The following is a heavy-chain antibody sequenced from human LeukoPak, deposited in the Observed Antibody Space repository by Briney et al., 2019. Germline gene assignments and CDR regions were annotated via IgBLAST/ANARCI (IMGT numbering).Heavy chain of an antibody. CDR2: IYYSGST. V-gene: IGHV4-39*01. Sequence: PSETLSLTCTVSGGSISSSSYYWGWIRQPPGKGLEWIGSIYYSGSTYYNPSLKSRVTISVDTSKNQFSLKLSSVTAADTAVYYCARLGRGSGVSHWGQGTLVTVSS. CDR1: GGSISSSSYY. CDR3: ARLGRGSGVSH. J-gene: IGHJ4*02. D-gene: IGHD1-26*01.